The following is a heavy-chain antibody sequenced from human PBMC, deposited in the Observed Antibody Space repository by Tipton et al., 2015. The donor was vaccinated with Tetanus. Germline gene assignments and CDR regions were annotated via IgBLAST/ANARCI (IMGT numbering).Heavy chain of an antibody. D-gene: IGHD1-14*01. CDR2: IAGSVGST. Sequence: SLRLSCAASGFTLSRYTLNWVRQAPGKGLEWVSGIAGSVGSTYYRDSVRGRFIVSRDNSKNTLSLQLNSLRADDTAIYYCAKEALGVLNLWGNGTTVIVSS. CDR1: GFTLSRYT. V-gene: IGHV3-23*01. J-gene: IGHJ6*04. CDR3: AKEALGVLNL.